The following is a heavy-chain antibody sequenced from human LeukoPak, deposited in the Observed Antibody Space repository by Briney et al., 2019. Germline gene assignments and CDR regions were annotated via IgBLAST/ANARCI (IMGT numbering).Heavy chain of an antibody. V-gene: IGHV3-23*01. CDR2: ISGSGDNT. J-gene: IGHJ4*02. D-gene: IGHD3-22*01. CDR3: AKGSYYDSSGSLYFDY. CDR1: GFTFSSYA. Sequence: QSGGSLRLSCAASGFTFSSYAMSWVRQAPGKGLEWVSGISGSGDNTYYADSVKGRFTISRDNSKNTLYVQVNSLGTEDTAAYYRAKGSYYDSSGSLYFDYWGQGALVTVSS.